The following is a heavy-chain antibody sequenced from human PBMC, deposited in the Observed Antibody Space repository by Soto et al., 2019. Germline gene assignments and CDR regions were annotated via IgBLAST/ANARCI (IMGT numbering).Heavy chain of an antibody. CDR3: ARGWLQWPLYFQH. J-gene: IGHJ1*01. D-gene: IGHD5-12*01. CDR2: INPSGGST. V-gene: IGHV1-46*01. Sequence: QVQLVQSGAEVKKPGASVKVSCKASGYTFTSYYMHWVRQAPGQGLEWMGIINPSGGSTSYAQKCQGRVTVTRDTSTSTVYMELSSLRSEDTAVYYCARGWLQWPLYFQHWGQGTLVTVSS. CDR1: GYTFTSYY.